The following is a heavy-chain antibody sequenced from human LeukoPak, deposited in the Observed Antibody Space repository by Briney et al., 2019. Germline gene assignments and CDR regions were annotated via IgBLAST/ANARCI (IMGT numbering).Heavy chain of an antibody. J-gene: IGHJ4*02. Sequence: TSETLSLTCTVSGGSINNYFWSWIRQPPGKGLEWIGYVYHTGSTNYNPSLKSQFTISIERSRNQFSLSLTSVTAADTAMYYCARGRRDGSYYFDYWGQGTSVTVSS. CDR3: ARGRRDGSYYFDY. V-gene: IGHV4-59*01. CDR1: GGSINNYF. CDR2: VYHTGST.